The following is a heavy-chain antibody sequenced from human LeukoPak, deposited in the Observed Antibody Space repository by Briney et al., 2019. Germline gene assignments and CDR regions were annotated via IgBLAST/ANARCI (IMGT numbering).Heavy chain of an antibody. D-gene: IGHD6-19*01. CDR1: GGDSISSYY. J-gene: IGHJ4*02. CDR2: ISNSGYT. V-gene: IGHV4-59*01. CDR3: VGSSSGWIY. Sequence: SETLSLTCSVSGGDSISSYYWYWIRQSPGKRLEWIGNISNSGYTDYNPSLKSQVTMSIDTSKMQFFLRLSSVSAADTAVYYCVGSSSGWIYWGLGTPVLVSS.